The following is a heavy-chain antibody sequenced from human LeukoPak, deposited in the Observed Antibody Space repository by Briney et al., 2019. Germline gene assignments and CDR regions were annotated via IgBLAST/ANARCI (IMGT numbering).Heavy chain of an antibody. J-gene: IGHJ6*02. CDR1: GFTFSDYY. CDR2: ISSSGSTI. V-gene: IGHV3-11*01. Sequence: GGSLRLSCAASGFTFSDYYMSWIRQAPGKGLEWVSYISSSGSTIYYADSVKGRFTISRDNAKNSLYLQMNSLRAEETAVYYCARDGCSSTSCYGYYYYGMDVWGQGTTVTVSS. D-gene: IGHD2-2*01. CDR3: ARDGCSSTSCYGYYYYGMDV.